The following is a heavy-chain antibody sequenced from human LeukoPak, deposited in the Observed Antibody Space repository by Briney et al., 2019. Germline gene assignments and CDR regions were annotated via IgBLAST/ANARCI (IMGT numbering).Heavy chain of an antibody. V-gene: IGHV3-30*04. D-gene: IGHD3-10*01. J-gene: IGHJ4*02. CDR3: ARGRLDAGSFDY. Sequence: PGRSLRLACAASGFTFSSYAMHWVRQAPGKGLEWVAVISYDGSNKYYADSVKGRFTISRDNSKNTLYLQMNSLRAEDTAVYYCARGRLDAGSFDYWGQGTLVTVSS. CDR1: GFTFSSYA. CDR2: ISYDGSNK.